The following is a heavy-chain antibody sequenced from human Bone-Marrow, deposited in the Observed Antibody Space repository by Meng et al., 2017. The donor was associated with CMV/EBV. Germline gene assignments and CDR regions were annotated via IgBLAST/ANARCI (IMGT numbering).Heavy chain of an antibody. CDR3: ARDRYCSITSCYASVSWYYYGMDA. CDR1: GYTFTSYG. CDR2: ISTYNGKT. V-gene: IGHV1-18*01. D-gene: IGHD2-2*01. J-gene: IGHJ6*02. Sequence: ASVKVSCKASGYTFTSYGISWVRQAPGQGHEWMGWISTYNGKTNYAQSFQGRVTLTADKSTSTVYMELRSLRSDDTAVYYCARDRYCSITSCYASVSWYYYGMDAWGQGTTVTVSS.